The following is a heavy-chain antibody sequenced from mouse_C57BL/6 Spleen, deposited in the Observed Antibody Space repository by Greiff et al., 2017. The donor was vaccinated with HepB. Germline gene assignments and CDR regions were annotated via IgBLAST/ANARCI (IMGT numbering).Heavy chain of an antibody. D-gene: IGHD1-1*01. CDR3: AIGPYVGGAMDY. Sequence: EVQVVESGPGLVKPSQSLSLTCSVTGYSITSGYYWNWIRQFPGNQLEWMGYISYDGSNNYNPSLKNRISITRDTSKNQFFLKLNSVTTEDTATYYCAIGPYVGGAMDYWGQGTSVTVSS. CDR1: GYSITSGYY. V-gene: IGHV3-6*01. J-gene: IGHJ4*01. CDR2: ISYDGSN.